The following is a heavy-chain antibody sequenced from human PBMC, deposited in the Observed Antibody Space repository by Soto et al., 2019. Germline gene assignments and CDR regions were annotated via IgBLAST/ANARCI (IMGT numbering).Heavy chain of an antibody. CDR3: ARERGVLRDFDWHYFDY. CDR1: GYTFTGYY. D-gene: IGHD3-9*01. CDR2: INPNSGGT. Sequence: QVQLVQSGAEVKKPGASVKVSCKASGYTFTGYYMHWVRQAPGQGLEWMGWINPNSGGTNYAQKFQGWVTMNRDTSSSTAYMELSRLRSDDTAVYYCARERGVLRDFDWHYFDYWGQGTLVTVSS. V-gene: IGHV1-2*04. J-gene: IGHJ4*02.